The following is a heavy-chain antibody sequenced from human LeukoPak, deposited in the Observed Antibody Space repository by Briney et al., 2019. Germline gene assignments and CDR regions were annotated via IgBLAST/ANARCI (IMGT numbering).Heavy chain of an antibody. Sequence: SQTLSLTCAISGDSVSRNSAAWNWIRQSPSRGLEWLGRTYYRSKWYNDYAVSVKSRITINPDTSKNHFSLQLNSVTPEDTAVYYCARVGKRMAAAGDYYFYMDVWGKGTTVTISS. CDR3: ARVGKRMAAAGDYYFYMDV. D-gene: IGHD6-13*01. CDR2: TYYRSKWYN. CDR1: GDSVSRNSAA. V-gene: IGHV6-1*01. J-gene: IGHJ6*03.